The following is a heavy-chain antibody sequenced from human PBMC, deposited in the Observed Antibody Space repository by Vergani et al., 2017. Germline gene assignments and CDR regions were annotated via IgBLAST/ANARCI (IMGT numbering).Heavy chain of an antibody. V-gene: IGHV1-24*01. Sequence: QVQLVQSGSEVRKPGASVKVSCQVSGYSLTELTIHWVRQAPGKGLEWMGGFDPEHGEVTFAHHIQGRVTMTEDRSTDTAYMELSSLRPEDTAVYYCARESHYSNGYNWFDPWGQGTLVTVSS. J-gene: IGHJ5*02. CDR1: GYSLTELT. CDR3: ARESHYSNGYNWFDP. D-gene: IGHD4-11*01. CDR2: FDPEHGEV.